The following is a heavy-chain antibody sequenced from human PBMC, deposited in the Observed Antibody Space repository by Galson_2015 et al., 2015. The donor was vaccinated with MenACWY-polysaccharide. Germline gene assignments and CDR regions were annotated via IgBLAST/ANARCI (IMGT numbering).Heavy chain of an antibody. D-gene: IGHD2-2*01. Sequence: SLRLSCAASGFTFSSYAIHWVRQALGKGLDWVAVISYDATNKYYGDSVEGRFTISRDNSKNTLYLQMNSLRGEDTAVYYCARSYCSRTTCYGMDVWGQGTTVTVSS. CDR2: ISYDATNK. J-gene: IGHJ6*02. CDR3: ARSYCSRTTCYGMDV. V-gene: IGHV3-30-3*01. CDR1: GFTFSSYA.